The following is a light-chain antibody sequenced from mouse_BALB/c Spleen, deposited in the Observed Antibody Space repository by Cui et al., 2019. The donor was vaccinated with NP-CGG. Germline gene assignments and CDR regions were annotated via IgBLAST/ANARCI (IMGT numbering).Light chain of an antibody. CDR1: TGAVTTSHY. CDR2: GTN. J-gene: IGLJ1*01. CDR3: ALWYSNHWV. V-gene: IGLV1*01. Sequence: QAVVTKETALTTSPGEAVTLTCRSNTGAVTTSHYANWVQEKPDHLFTGLIGGTNNRAPGVPARFSGSLIGDKAALTITGAQTDDEAIYFCALWYSNHWVFGGGTKLTVL.